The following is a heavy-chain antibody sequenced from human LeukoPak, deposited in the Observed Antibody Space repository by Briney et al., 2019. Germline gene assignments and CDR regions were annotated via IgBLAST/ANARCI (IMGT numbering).Heavy chain of an antibody. V-gene: IGHV4-39*07. Sequence: SETLSLTCTVSGGSISTANYYWGWIRQPPGKGLEWIGNIFYSGSTYYSPSLKSRVTISVDTSKNQFSLKLSSVTAADTAVYYCARGARSGDWFDPWGQGTLVTVSS. J-gene: IGHJ5*02. CDR2: IFYSGST. D-gene: IGHD3-10*01. CDR1: GGSISTANYY. CDR3: ARGARSGDWFDP.